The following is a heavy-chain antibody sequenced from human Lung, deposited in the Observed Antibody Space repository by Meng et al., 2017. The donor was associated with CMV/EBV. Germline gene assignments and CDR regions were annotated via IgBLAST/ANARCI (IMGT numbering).Heavy chain of an antibody. D-gene: IGHD2-21*02. CDR1: GFTFSSYW. J-gene: IGHJ4*02. CDR3: ARHRADYYFDY. Sequence: GGSLRLSCAASGFTFSSYWMHWVRQAPGKGLVWVSRISSDGSSTIYADSVKGRFTISRDNAKNTLYLQMNSLRGEDTAVYYCARHRADYYFDYWGQGKLVTVLL. CDR2: ISSDGSST. V-gene: IGHV3-74*01.